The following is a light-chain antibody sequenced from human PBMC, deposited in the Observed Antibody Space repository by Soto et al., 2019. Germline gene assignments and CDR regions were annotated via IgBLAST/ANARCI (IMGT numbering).Light chain of an antibody. Sequence: DIQMTQSPSSLSASVGDRVTITCRASQSISTLLNWYQQKPGKAPKVLIYAASSLYSGVPSRFSGGGSGTDFTLTISSLQPEDFATYHCQQSYSTPRTFGQGTKLEIK. V-gene: IGKV1-39*01. CDR2: AAS. CDR3: QQSYSTPRT. CDR1: QSISTL. J-gene: IGKJ2*01.